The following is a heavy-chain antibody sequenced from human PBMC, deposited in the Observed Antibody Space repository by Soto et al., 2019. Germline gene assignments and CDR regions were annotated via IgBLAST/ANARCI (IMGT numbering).Heavy chain of an antibody. J-gene: IGHJ6*02. CDR1: GFTFSSYW. CDR2: IKQDGSEK. D-gene: IGHD6-19*01. Sequence: EVQLVESGGGLVQPGGSLRLSCAASGFTFSSYWMSWVRQAPGKGLEWVANIKQDGSEKYYVDSVKGRFTISRDNAKNSRYLQRNSLRAEDTAVYYCARDHRSGWPDEYGMDVWGQGTTVTVSS. CDR3: ARDHRSGWPDEYGMDV. V-gene: IGHV3-7*01.